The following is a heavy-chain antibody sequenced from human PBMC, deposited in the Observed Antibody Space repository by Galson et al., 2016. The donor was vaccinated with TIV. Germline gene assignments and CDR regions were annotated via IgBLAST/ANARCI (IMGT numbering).Heavy chain of an antibody. J-gene: IGHJ4*02. V-gene: IGHV3-20*01. Sequence: SLRLSCAASGFTFDDHGMSWVRQGPGKGLEWVSSINWNGGATSYADSVKGRFTISRGNAKNSLYLQMNSLRAEDTALYHCARLRSCGGDCYYFDYWGQGTLFTVSS. D-gene: IGHD2-21*02. CDR2: INWNGGAT. CDR1: GFTFDDHG. CDR3: ARLRSCGGDCYYFDY.